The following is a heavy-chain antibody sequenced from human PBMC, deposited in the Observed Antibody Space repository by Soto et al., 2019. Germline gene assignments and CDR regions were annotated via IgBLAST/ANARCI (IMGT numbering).Heavy chain of an antibody. CDR3: AREGQAPYYYYGMDV. J-gene: IGHJ6*02. V-gene: IGHV1-18*01. CDR2: ISGYNGNT. Sequence: QVQLVQSGAEVKKPGASVTVSCKASGSTFTNYGFSWVRQAPGQGLEWMGWISGYNGNTKYAEKFQNRVTMTTATSTNTAHMELRSLRSDDTAVYYCAREGQAPYYYYGMDVWGQGTAVTVSS. CDR1: GSTFTNYG.